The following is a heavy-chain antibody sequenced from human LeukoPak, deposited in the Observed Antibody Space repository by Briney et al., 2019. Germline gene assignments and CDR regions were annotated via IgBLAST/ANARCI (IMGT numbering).Heavy chain of an antibody. CDR3: ARDQAILRYFDWSPGYFDL. J-gene: IGHJ2*01. D-gene: IGHD3-9*01. CDR2: ISYSGNT. V-gene: IGHV4-39*07. CDR1: GGSISRGTYY. Sequence: SETLSLTCAVSGGSISRGTYYWGWIRQPPGKGLQWIGSISYSGNTYSNPSLAGRVTMSVDTSKNQFSLKLSSVTAADTAVYYCARDQAILRYFDWSPGYFDLWGRGTLVTVSS.